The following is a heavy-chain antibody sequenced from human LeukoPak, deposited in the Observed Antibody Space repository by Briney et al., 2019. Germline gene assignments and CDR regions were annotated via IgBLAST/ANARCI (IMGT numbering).Heavy chain of an antibody. CDR3: ARDYNWGSDY. Sequence: QAGGSLRLSGAASGFTVSSNYMSGVRQAPGKGRERVSVIYSGGSTYYADSVKGRFTISRDNSKNTLYLQMNSLRAEDTAVYYCARDYNWGSDYWGQGTLVTVSS. J-gene: IGHJ4*02. CDR2: IYSGGST. CDR1: GFTVSSNY. D-gene: IGHD1-1*01. V-gene: IGHV3-66*01.